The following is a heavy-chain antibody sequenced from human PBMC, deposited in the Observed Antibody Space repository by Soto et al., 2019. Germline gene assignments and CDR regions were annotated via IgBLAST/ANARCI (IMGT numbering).Heavy chain of an antibody. CDR1: GYTFTSYA. J-gene: IGHJ4*02. D-gene: IGHD2-15*01. Sequence: QVQLVQSGAEVKKPGASVKVSCKASGYTFTSYAMHWVRQAPGQRLEGRGWINAGNGNTKYSQKFKGRVTITRDTSASTAYMELSSLRSEDTAVYYCARGPGGPDGPGDYWGQGTLVTVSS. V-gene: IGHV1-3*01. CDR3: ARGPGGPDGPGDY. CDR2: INAGNGNT.